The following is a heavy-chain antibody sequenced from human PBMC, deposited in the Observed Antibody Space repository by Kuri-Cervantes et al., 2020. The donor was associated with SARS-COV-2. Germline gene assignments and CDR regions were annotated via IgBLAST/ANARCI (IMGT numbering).Heavy chain of an antibody. CDR1: GFTFSSYW. CDR2: ISYDGSNK. CDR3: ARGGSSGWSQLEY. Sequence: GGSLRLSCAASGFTFSSYWMSWVRQAPGKGLEWVAVISYDGSNKYYADSVKGRFTISRDNSKNTLYLQMNSLRAEDTAVYYCARGGSSGWSQLEYWGQGTLVTVSS. J-gene: IGHJ4*02. D-gene: IGHD6-19*01. V-gene: IGHV3-30*03.